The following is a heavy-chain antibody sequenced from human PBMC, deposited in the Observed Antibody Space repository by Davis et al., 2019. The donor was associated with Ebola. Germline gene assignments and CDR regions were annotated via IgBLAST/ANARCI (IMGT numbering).Heavy chain of an antibody. J-gene: IGHJ4*02. CDR1: GFTFSSFW. CDR2: IKQDGSDK. Sequence: PGGSLRLSCAASGFTFSSFWMSWVRQAPGKGLEWVANIKQDGSDKYYMDSVKGRFTVSRDNAKNSLYLQMNTLRAEDTAVYYCATSGGGHWGQGALVIVTS. D-gene: IGHD1-1*01. V-gene: IGHV3-7*01. CDR3: ATSGGGH.